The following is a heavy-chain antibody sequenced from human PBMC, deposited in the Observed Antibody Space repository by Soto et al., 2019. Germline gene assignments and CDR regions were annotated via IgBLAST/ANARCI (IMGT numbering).Heavy chain of an antibody. J-gene: IGHJ5*02. Sequence: GASVKVSCRASGYSFSDYDINWVRQATGQGPEWMGWMNPNSGNTGYAQKFQGRVTMTRNTSINTAYMELSSLGSEDTAVYYCARDNRYNWNDEGWFDPWGRGTLVTVSS. CDR2: MNPNSGNT. CDR1: GYSFSDYD. D-gene: IGHD1-20*01. V-gene: IGHV1-8*01. CDR3: ARDNRYNWNDEGWFDP.